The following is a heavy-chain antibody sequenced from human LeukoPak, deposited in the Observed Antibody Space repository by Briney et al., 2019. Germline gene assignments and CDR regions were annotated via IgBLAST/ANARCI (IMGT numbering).Heavy chain of an antibody. CDR1: GYTFTTYH. D-gene: IGHD3-10*01. Sequence: ASVKVSCKASGYTFTTYHINWVRQAPGQALEWMGRINAYNGNSNYEQKLQGRVIMTTDTSTSTVYMELRSLRSDDTAVYYCARGGRGNFDYWGQGTLVTVSS. J-gene: IGHJ4*02. CDR2: INAYNGNS. V-gene: IGHV1-18*01. CDR3: ARGGRGNFDY.